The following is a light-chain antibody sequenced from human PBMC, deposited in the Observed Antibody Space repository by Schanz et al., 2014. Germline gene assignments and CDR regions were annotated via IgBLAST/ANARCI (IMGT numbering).Light chain of an antibody. J-gene: IGKJ1*01. V-gene: IGKV1-17*03. CDR3: LQYYSCPWT. CDR1: QDISSW. CDR2: AAS. Sequence: DIQMTQSPSSVSASVGDRVTITCRASQDISSWLAWFQQKPGKVPKRLISAASNLQSGVPARFSGSGSGTECTLTISSLQPEDLATYYCLQYYSCPWTFGQGTKVEIK.